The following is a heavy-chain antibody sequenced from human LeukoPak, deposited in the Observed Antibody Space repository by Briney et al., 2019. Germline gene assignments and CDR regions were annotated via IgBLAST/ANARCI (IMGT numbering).Heavy chain of an antibody. CDR3: ARQGGYDPNYYYYYGMDV. Sequence: GESLKISCNGSGYSFSSDWIGWVRQMPGKGLEWMGIIYPGDSDTRYSPSFQGQVTISADKSISTAYLQWSRLKASDTAMYYCARQGGYDPNYYYYYGMDVWGQGTTVTVSS. D-gene: IGHD5-12*01. V-gene: IGHV5-51*01. CDR1: GYSFSSDW. J-gene: IGHJ6*02. CDR2: IYPGDSDT.